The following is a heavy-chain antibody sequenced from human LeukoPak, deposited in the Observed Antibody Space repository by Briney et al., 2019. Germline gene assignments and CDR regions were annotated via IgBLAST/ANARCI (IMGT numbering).Heavy chain of an antibody. CDR3: VQSTGWPGLDF. V-gene: IGHV4-59*08. J-gene: IGHJ4*02. CDR2: IYNGVTT. CDR1: GASVNEYY. Sequence: SETLSLTCVAFGASVNEYYWSWIRQPPGKALEWVGYIYNGVTTSYNPSLRSRVTISADKSTNQFSLRLTSMTAADTAMYYCVQSTGWPGLDFLGQGLLVTVSS. D-gene: IGHD2-2*01.